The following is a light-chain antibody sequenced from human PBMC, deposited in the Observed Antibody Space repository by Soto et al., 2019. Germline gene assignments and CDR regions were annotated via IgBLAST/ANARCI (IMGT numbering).Light chain of an antibody. V-gene: IGKV1-17*01. J-gene: IGKJ1*01. CDR1: QGIRDA. CDR3: LQHNSLPLT. Sequence: DIQMTQSPSSLSASVGDRVTVTCRASQGIRDALVWYQQKPGKAPKRLIYGSSTLQSGVPSRFSGSGSETEFTLTISSLQPEDSANYYCLQHNSLPLTFGQGTKVEIK. CDR2: GSS.